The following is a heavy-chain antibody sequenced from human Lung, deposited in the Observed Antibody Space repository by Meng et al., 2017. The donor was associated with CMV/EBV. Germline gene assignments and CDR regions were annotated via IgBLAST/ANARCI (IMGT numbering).Heavy chain of an antibody. Sequence: QLQLQESGPGLVKPSEXLPLSCTVPGGSISSSSYYWGWIRQPPGKGLEWIGRIYYSGSTFYNPSLKSRATISVDTSKNQFSLKLSSVTAADTALYYCAREGYYDNSGFFYYWGQGNLVTVSS. CDR1: GGSISSSSYY. V-gene: IGHV4-39*07. CDR3: AREGYYDNSGFFYY. J-gene: IGHJ4*02. D-gene: IGHD3-22*01. CDR2: IYYSGST.